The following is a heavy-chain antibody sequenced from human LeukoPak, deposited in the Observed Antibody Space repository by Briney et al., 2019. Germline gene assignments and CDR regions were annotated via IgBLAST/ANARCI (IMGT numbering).Heavy chain of an antibody. CDR2: ISWNSGSV. CDR1: GFTFDDYA. D-gene: IGHD4-11*01. Sequence: GRSLRLSCAASGFTFDDYAMHWVRQAPGKGLEWVSGISWNSGSVGYADSVKGRFTISRDNAKNSLYLQMNSLRAEDTALYYCAKGSRMTVTKYFQHWGQGTLVTVSS. J-gene: IGHJ1*01. CDR3: AKGSRMTVTKYFQH. V-gene: IGHV3-9*01.